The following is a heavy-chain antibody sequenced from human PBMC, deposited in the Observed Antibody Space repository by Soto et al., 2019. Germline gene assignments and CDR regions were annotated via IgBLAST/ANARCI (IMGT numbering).Heavy chain of an antibody. V-gene: IGHV3-21*01. CDR2: ISSSSSYI. CDR1: GFTFSSYS. Sequence: EGSLRLSCAASGFTFSSYSMYWVRQAPGKGLEWVSSISSSSSYIYYADSVKGRFTISRDNAKNSLYLQMNSLRAEDTAVYYCARDYDIFSCSNYDYGVDVWGHGTTFTVSS. D-gene: IGHD3-9*01. J-gene: IGHJ6*02. CDR3: ARDYDIFSCSNYDYGVDV.